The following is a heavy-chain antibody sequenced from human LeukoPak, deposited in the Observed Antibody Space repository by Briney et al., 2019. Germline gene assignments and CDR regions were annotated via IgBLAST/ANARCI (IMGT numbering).Heavy chain of an antibody. CDR1: GYTFTSYG. CDR2: ISAYNGNT. V-gene: IGHV1-18*01. Sequence: GASVKVSCKASGYTFTSYGISWVRQAPGQGLEWMGWISAYNGNTNYAQKLQGRVTMTTDTSTSTAYMELRSLRSDDTAVYYCARSVRVRGTIVFNWFDPWGQGTLVIVSS. D-gene: IGHD3-10*01. J-gene: IGHJ5*02. CDR3: ARSVRVRGTIVFNWFDP.